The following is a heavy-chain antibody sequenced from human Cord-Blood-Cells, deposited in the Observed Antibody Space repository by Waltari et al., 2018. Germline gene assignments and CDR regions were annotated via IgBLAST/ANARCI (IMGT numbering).Heavy chain of an antibody. CDR2: VYPEDGET. V-gene: IGHV1-69-2*01. Sequence: EVQLVQSGAEVKKHGATVKISCKVSGYSFPADYVHWVQQAPGKGLEWMGLVYPEDGETIYAEKFQGRVTITADTSTDTAYMELSSLRSEDTAVYYCAAGLGYSGSYDYWGQGTLVTVSS. CDR1: GYSFPADY. CDR3: AAGLGYSGSYDY. D-gene: IGHD1-26*01. J-gene: IGHJ4*02.